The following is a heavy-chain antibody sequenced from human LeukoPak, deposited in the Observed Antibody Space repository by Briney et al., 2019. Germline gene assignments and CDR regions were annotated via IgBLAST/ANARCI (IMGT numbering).Heavy chain of an antibody. J-gene: IGHJ4*02. Sequence: GGSLRLSCAASGFTFSSYSMSWVRQAPGKGLEWVSSIIGIGSYIYYADSVKGRFTISRDNAKNSLNLQMSSLRAEDTAVYYCAKRGAEVGQTVAPGDYWGQGTLVTVSS. CDR3: AKRGAEVGQTVAPGDY. CDR2: IIGIGSYI. V-gene: IGHV3-21*04. D-gene: IGHD1-26*01. CDR1: GFTFSSYS.